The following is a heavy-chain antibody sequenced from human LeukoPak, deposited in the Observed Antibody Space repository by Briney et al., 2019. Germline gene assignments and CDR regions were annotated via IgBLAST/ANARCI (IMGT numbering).Heavy chain of an antibody. D-gene: IGHD6-19*01. J-gene: IGHJ4*02. CDR2: IWYDGSNN. CDR1: GFTFSSYG. CDR3: ARSASSGWYYFDY. V-gene: IGHV3-33*01. Sequence: GRSLRLSCAASGFTFSSYGMHWVRQAPGKGLEWVAVIWYDGSNNYYADSVKGRFTISRDNSKNTLYLQMNSLRAEDTAVYYCARSASSGWYYFDYWGQGTLVTVSS.